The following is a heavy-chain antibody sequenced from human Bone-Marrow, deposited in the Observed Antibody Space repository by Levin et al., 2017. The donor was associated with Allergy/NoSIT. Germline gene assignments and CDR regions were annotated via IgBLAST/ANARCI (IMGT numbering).Heavy chain of an antibody. CDR1: GFRFRNSW. D-gene: IGHD2-21*02. J-gene: IGHJ4*02. CDR3: TAGVGSGDCEF. Sequence: LSLTCAASGFRFRNSWMSWVRQAPGKGLEWVGRIKRKIDGGTVDYAAPVNGRFAVSRVDSKNSLYLQMNSLKSEETGVYDCTAGVGSGDCEFWGQGTLVTVSP. CDR2: IKRKIDGGTV. V-gene: IGHV3-15*01.